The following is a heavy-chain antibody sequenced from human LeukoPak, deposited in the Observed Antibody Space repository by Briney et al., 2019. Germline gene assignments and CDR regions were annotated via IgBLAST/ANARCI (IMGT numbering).Heavy chain of an antibody. CDR2: INHSGST. V-gene: IGHV4-34*01. D-gene: IGHD5-12*01. J-gene: IGHJ3*02. CDR3: ASPSRRGYSGYDSALDI. Sequence: SETLSLTCAVYGGSFSGYYWSWIRQPPGKGLEWIGEINHSGSTNYNPSLKSRVTISVDTSKNQFSLKLSSVTAADTAVYYCASPSRRGYSGYDSALDIWGQGTMVTVSS. CDR1: GGSFSGYY.